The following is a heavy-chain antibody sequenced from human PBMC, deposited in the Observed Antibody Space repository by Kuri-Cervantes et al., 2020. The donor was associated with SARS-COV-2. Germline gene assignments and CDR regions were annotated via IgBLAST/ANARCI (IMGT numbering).Heavy chain of an antibody. CDR1: GFTFSSYS. Sequence: GESLKISCAVSGFTFSSYSMNWVRQAPGKGLEWVSSISSSSSYIYYADSVKGRFTISRDNSKNTLYLQMNSLRAEDTAVYYCAREGIIVGATPFDYWGQGTLVTVSS. CDR2: ISSSSSYI. D-gene: IGHD1-26*01. J-gene: IGHJ4*02. CDR3: AREGIIVGATPFDY. V-gene: IGHV3-21*01.